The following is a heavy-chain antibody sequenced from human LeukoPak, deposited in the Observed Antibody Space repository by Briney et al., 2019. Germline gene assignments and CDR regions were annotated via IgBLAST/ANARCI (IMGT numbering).Heavy chain of an antibody. V-gene: IGHV3-23*01. D-gene: IGHD3-10*01. Sequence: PGGSLRLSCAASGFTFSSYAMSWVRQAPGKGLEWVSAISGSGGSTYYADSVKGRFTISRDNPKNTLYLQMNSLRAEDTAVYYCAKDLNSITMVRGVIITPYVFDYWGQGTLVTVSS. CDR3: AKDLNSITMVRGVIITPYVFDY. CDR2: ISGSGGST. CDR1: GFTFSSYA. J-gene: IGHJ4*02.